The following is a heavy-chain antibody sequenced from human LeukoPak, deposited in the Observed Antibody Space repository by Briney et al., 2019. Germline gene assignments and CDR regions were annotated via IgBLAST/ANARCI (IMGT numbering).Heavy chain of an antibody. D-gene: IGHD2-8*02. CDR3: ARDFAILTHDAFDI. V-gene: IGHV1-18*04. Sequence: ASVKVSCKASGYTFTNYGITWVRQAPGQGLEWMGWISAYNGNTNYAQNLRGRVTMTTDTSTSTAYMDLRSLRSDDTAVYYCARDFAILTHDAFDIWGQGTMVTVSS. J-gene: IGHJ3*02. CDR2: ISAYNGNT. CDR1: GYTFTNYG.